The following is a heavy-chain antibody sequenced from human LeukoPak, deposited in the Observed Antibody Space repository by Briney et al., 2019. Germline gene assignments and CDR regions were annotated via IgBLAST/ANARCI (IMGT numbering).Heavy chain of an antibody. Sequence: GGSLRLSCAPSGFTFSSYSMNWVRQAPGKGLEWVSYISSSSSTIYYADSVKGRFTISRDNAKNSLYLQLNSLRDEDTAVYYCARATGGAAAADFDPWGQGTLVTVSS. D-gene: IGHD6-13*01. CDR3: ARATGGAAAADFDP. CDR1: GFTFSSYS. V-gene: IGHV3-48*02. J-gene: IGHJ5*02. CDR2: ISSSSSTI.